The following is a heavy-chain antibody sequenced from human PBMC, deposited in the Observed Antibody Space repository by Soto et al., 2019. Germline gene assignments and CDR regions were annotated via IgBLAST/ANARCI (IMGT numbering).Heavy chain of an antibody. CDR3: ARGRPFDC. CDR2: IYHIVT. J-gene: IGHJ4*02. V-gene: IGHV4-30-2*01. CDR1: GGSISSGGYS. Sequence: QLQLQESGSGLVKPSQTLSLTCAVSGGSISSGGYSWSWIRQPPGKGLEWIGYIYHIVTYYDPSLXXXVXXSVDRSKTQFALQLSSVTAADPAVSYCARGRPFDCWGQGTLVTVSS.